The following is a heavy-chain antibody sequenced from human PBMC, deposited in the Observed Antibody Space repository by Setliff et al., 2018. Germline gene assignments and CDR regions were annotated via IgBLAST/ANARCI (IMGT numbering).Heavy chain of an antibody. CDR2: MYNSGNT. V-gene: IGHV4-59*11. D-gene: IGHD3-10*01. Sequence: PSETLSLTCTVSGGSISHHYWSWIRQPPGKGLAWVGYMYNSGNTNYNPSLRRRVAISVDKSKNQFSLKLSSVTAADTAVYYGARVFYYGSGSYLYYFDSWGQGTLVTVSS. CDR1: GGSISHHY. CDR3: ARVFYYGSGSYLYYFDS. J-gene: IGHJ4*02.